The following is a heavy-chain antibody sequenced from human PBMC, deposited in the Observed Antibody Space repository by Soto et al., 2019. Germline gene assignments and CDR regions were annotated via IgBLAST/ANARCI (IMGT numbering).Heavy chain of an antibody. Sequence: PSETLSLTCAVSGGSISSGDWWSWVRQPPGERLEWIGEIFYDGYTVYTPSLKSRVTISVDTSKNQFSLKLTSVAAADTAIYFCARLQAAVPHYWGQGILVTVSS. CDR2: IFYDGYT. CDR1: GGSISSGDW. D-gene: IGHD6-13*01. V-gene: IGHV4-4*02. J-gene: IGHJ4*02. CDR3: ARLQAAVPHY.